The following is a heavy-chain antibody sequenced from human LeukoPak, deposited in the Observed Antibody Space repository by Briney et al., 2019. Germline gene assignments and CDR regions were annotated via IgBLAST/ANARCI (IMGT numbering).Heavy chain of an antibody. CDR2: ISAYNGNT. CDR1: GYTFTSYY. D-gene: IGHD3-22*01. V-gene: IGHV1-18*04. Sequence: GASVKVSCKASGYTFTSYYMHWVRQAPGQGLEWMGWISAYNGNTNYAQKLQGRVTMTTDTSTSTAYMELRSLRSDDTAVYYCARVDSSGYYYAMDYWGQGTLVTVSS. J-gene: IGHJ4*02. CDR3: ARVDSSGYYYAMDY.